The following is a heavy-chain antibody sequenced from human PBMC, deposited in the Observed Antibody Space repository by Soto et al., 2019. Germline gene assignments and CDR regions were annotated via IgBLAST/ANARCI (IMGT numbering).Heavy chain of an antibody. CDR3: AQEGVLWFGDPPRYFQH. Sequence: GGSLRLSCAASGFTFSSYAMSWVRQAPGKGLEWVSAISGSGGSTYYADSVKGRFTISRDNSKNTLYLQMNSLRAEDTAVYYCAQEGVLWFGDPPRYFQHWGQGTLVTVSS. V-gene: IGHV3-23*01. D-gene: IGHD3-10*01. CDR2: ISGSGGST. CDR1: GFTFSSYA. J-gene: IGHJ1*01.